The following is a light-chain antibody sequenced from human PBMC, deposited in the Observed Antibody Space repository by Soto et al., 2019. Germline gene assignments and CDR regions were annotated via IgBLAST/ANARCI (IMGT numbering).Light chain of an antibody. CDR2: HAS. V-gene: IGKV1-5*03. CDR1: QNINDW. CDR3: QEYNTVGGT. Sequence: DIQMTQSPSTLSAFVGDRVTITCRASQNINDWLAWYKQKPGKAPKLLAHHASTLDPGVPSRFSGSGSGTEFTLTISSLQPDDFAMYYCQEYNTVGGTFGQGTKVEIK. J-gene: IGKJ1*01.